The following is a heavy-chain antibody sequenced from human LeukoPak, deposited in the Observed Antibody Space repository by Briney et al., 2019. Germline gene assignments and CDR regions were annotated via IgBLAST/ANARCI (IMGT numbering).Heavy chain of an antibody. V-gene: IGHV4-34*01. CDR1: GGSISSYY. CDR3: ARDGVRAGSSGAFDI. J-gene: IGHJ3*02. Sequence: LETLSLTCTVSGGSISSYYWSWIRQPPGKGLEWIGEINHSGSTNYNPSLKSRVTISVDTSKNQFSLKLSSVTAADTAVYYCARDGVRAGSSGAFDIWGQGTMVTVSS. D-gene: IGHD2-8*01. CDR2: INHSGST.